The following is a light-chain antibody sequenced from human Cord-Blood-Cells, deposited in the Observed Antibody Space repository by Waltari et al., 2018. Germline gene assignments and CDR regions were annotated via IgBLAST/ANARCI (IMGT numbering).Light chain of an antibody. J-gene: IGKJ2*01. CDR3: QQYYSTPYT. Sequence: DIVMTQSPDSLAVSLGERATINCKSSQSVLYSSNNKNYLAWYQQKPGQPPKLLIYWASTRESGFLDRVSGSGSGTDFTLTISSLQAEDVAVYYCQQYYSTPYTFGQGTKLEIK. CDR1: QSVLYSSNNKNY. CDR2: WAS. V-gene: IGKV4-1*01.